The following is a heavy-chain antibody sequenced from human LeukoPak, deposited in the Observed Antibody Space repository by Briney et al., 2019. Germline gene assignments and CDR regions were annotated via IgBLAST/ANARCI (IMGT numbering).Heavy chain of an antibody. CDR3: ARGYCSGGSCYSYFDY. D-gene: IGHD2-15*01. Sequence: SETLSLTCAVYGGSFSDYYWNWIRQPPGKGLEWIGEINHSGSTNYNPSLKSRVTISVDRSKNQFSLKLSSVTAADTAVYYCARGYCSGGSCYSYFDYWGQGTLVTVSS. V-gene: IGHV4-34*01. J-gene: IGHJ4*02. CDR2: INHSGST. CDR1: GGSFSDYY.